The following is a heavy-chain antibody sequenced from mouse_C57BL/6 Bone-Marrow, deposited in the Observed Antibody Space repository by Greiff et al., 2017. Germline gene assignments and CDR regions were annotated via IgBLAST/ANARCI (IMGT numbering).Heavy chain of an antibody. CDR3: ARGKYYFDY. CDR1: GFNFKDYY. V-gene: IGHV14-2*01. CDR2: IDPEDGET. J-gene: IGHJ2*01. Sequence: EVQLQQSGAELVKPGASVKLSCTASGFNFKDYYMHWVKQRTEQGLEWIGRIDPEDGETKYASKFQGKATITADTSSNTAYLQLSSLTAEDTAVYYCARGKYYFDYWGQGTTLTVSS.